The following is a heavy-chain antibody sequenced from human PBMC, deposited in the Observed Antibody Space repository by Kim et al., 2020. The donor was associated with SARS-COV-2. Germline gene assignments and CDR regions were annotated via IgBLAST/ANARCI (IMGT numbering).Heavy chain of an antibody. V-gene: IGHV3-9*01. CDR2: ISWNSGSL. Sequence: GGSLRLSCAASGFTFDDYAMHWVRQAPGKGLEWVSGISWNSGSLVYADSVKGRFTISRDNAKNSLYLQMNSLRAEDTALYYCAKANYYDSSGPDQFDYWGQGTLVTVSS. D-gene: IGHD3-22*01. CDR1: GFTFDDYA. J-gene: IGHJ4*02. CDR3: AKANYYDSSGPDQFDY.